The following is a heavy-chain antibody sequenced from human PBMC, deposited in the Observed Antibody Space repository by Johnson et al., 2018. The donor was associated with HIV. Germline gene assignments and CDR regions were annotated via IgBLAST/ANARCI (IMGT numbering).Heavy chain of an antibody. V-gene: IGHV3-11*01. CDR3: ARVRTPDAFDI. D-gene: IGHD4-17*01. J-gene: IGHJ3*02. CDR1: GFTFSDYY. CDR2: LNWNGGST. Sequence: QVQLVESGGGLVKPGGSTRLSCAASGFTFSDYYMSWIRQAPGKGLEWVSGLNWNGGSTGYADSVKGRFTISRDNAKNSLYLHMNSLRAEDTAVYYCARVRTPDAFDIWGQGTMVNVSS.